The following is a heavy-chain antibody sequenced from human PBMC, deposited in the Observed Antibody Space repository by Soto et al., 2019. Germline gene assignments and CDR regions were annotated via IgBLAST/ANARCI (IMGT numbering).Heavy chain of an antibody. J-gene: IGHJ4*02. CDR2: INAGNDNT. CDR3: ARSEYTSGWTGN. CDR1: GYTFTSYA. V-gene: IGHV1-3*05. D-gene: IGHD6-19*01. Sequence: QVQLVQSGAEEKQPGASVKVSCKASGYTFTSYAMHWVRQAPGQRLEWMGWINAGNDNTKYSQKFQGRVTITRDTTASTAYMELSSLRSEDTAVYYCARSEYTSGWTGNWGQGTLVTVSS.